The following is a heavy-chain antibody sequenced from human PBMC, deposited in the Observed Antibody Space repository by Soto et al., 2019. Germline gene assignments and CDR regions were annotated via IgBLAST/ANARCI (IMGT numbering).Heavy chain of an antibody. CDR2: INHSGST. CDR3: ARAGPRYYDFWSGYSTTFDP. J-gene: IGHJ5*02. Sequence: SETLSLTCAVYGGSFSGYYWSWIRQPPGKGLEWIGEINHSGSTNYNPSLKSRVTISVDTSKNQFSLKLSSVTAADTAVYYCARAGPRYYDFWSGYSTTFDPWGQGTLVTVSS. D-gene: IGHD3-3*01. V-gene: IGHV4-34*01. CDR1: GGSFSGYY.